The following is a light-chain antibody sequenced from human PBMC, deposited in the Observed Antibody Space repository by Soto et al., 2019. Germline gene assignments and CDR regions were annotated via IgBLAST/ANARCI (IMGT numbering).Light chain of an antibody. Sequence: QLVLTQPPSASGTPGQRVTISCSGSISNLGSNFVFWYQQLPGAAPKLLISRNDQRPSGVPDRFSGSKSGTSASLAISGLRSDDEADYHCAAWDDSLSGVVFGGGTKLTVL. CDR3: AAWDDSLSGVV. CDR1: ISNLGSNF. J-gene: IGLJ3*02. CDR2: RND. V-gene: IGLV1-47*01.